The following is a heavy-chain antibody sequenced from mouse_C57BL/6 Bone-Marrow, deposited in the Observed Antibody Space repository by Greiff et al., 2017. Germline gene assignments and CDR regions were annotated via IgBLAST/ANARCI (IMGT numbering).Heavy chain of an antibody. CDR2: ILPGSGST. Sequence: VQLQQSGAELMKPGASLKLSCKATGYTFTGYWIEWVRQSPGHGLEWIGEILPGSGSTNYNETFKGKATFTADASSNTACLQLSSLTTEDSAIYYCGSSLLAFWSQGTLVTVTA. D-gene: IGHD1-1*01. CDR1: GYTFTGYW. CDR3: GSSLLAF. J-gene: IGHJ3*01. V-gene: IGHV1-9*01.